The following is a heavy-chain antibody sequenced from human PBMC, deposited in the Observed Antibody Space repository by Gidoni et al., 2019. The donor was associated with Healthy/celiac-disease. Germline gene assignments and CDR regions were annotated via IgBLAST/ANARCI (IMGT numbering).Heavy chain of an antibody. CDR1: GFTFSSYG. CDR3: AKAHFSGYSYGCNY. J-gene: IGHJ4*02. Sequence: QVQLVESGGGVVQPGRSLRLSCAASGFTFSSYGMHWVRQAPGKGLEWVAVISYDGSNKYYADSVKGRFTISRDNSKNTLYLQMNSLRAEDTAVYYCAKAHFSGYSYGCNYWGQGTLVTVSS. V-gene: IGHV3-30*18. CDR2: ISYDGSNK. D-gene: IGHD5-18*01.